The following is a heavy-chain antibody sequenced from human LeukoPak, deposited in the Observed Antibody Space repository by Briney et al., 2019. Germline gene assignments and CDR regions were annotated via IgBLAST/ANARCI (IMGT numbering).Heavy chain of an antibody. CDR1: GGTFSSYA. J-gene: IGHJ6*02. Sequence: SVKVSCKASGGTFSSYAISWVRQAPGQGLEWMGRIIPILGIANYAQKFQGRVTITADKSTSTAYMELSSLRSEDTAVYYCARGNTVSLPGDRRAWYYGMDVWGQGTMVTVSS. D-gene: IGHD7-27*01. V-gene: IGHV1-69*04. CDR2: IIPILGIA. CDR3: ARGNTVSLPGDRRAWYYGMDV.